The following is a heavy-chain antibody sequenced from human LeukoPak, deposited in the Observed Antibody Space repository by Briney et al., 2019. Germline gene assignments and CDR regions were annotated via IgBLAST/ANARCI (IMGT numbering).Heavy chain of an antibody. Sequence: SGTLSLTCAVSGGSISSSNWWSWVRQPPGKGLEWIGRIYTSGSTNYNPSLKSRVTMSVDTSKNQFSLKLSSVTAADTAVYYCARDKSRTYGSADAFDIWGQGTMVTVSS. CDR2: IYTSGST. J-gene: IGHJ3*02. D-gene: IGHD3-10*01. V-gene: IGHV4-4*02. CDR1: GGSISSSNW. CDR3: ARDKSRTYGSADAFDI.